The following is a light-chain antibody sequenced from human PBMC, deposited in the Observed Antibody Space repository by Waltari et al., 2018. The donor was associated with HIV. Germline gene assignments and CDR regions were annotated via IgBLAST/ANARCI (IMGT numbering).Light chain of an antibody. CDR1: SGHNSYA. Sequence: QLVLTQSPSASASLGASVKLTCTLSSGHNSYAIAWHQQQPEKGPRYLMKLKSDGSHKKGDVIPYLCTGSSSGAERYLTISSLQSEDEADYYCQTWATGIRVFGGGTKLTVL. CDR3: QTWATGIRV. V-gene: IGLV4-69*01. CDR2: LKSDGSH. J-gene: IGLJ3*02.